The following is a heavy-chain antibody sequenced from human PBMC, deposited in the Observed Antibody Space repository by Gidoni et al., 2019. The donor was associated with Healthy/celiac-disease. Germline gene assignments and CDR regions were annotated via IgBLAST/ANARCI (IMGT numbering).Heavy chain of an antibody. V-gene: IGHV4-34*01. CDR3: ARAASYSSSSDAFDI. D-gene: IGHD6-6*01. Sequence: QVQLQQWGAGLLKPSETLSLTCAVYGGSFSGYYWSWIRQPPGKGLEWIGEINHSGSTNYNPSLKSRVTISVDTSKNQFSLKLSSVTAADTAVYYCARAASYSSSSDAFDIWGQGTMVTVSS. J-gene: IGHJ3*02. CDR1: GGSFSGYY. CDR2: INHSGST.